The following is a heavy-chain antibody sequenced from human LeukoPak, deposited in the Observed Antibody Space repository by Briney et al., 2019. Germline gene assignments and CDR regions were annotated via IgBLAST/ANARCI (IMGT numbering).Heavy chain of an antibody. CDR2: ISSSSSYI. CDR1: GFTFSSYS. D-gene: IGHD2-2*01. V-gene: IGHV3-21*01. J-gene: IGHJ4*02. CDR3: ARERRYCSSTSCFDDY. Sequence: GGSLRLSCAASGFTFSSYSMNWVRQAPGKGPEWVSSISSSSSYIYYADSVKGRFTISRDNAKNSLYLQMNSLRAEDTAVYYCARERRYCSSTSCFDDYWGQGTLVTVSS.